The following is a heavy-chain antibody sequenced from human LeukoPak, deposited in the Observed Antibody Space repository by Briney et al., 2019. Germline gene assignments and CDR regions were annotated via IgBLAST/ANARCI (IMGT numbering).Heavy chain of an antibody. D-gene: IGHD5-18*01. Sequence: SETLSLTCTVSGGSISSSNYYWGWIRQPPGKGLEWIGYIYYSGSTYYNPSLKSRVTISVDTSKNQFSLKLSSVTAADTAVYYCARVSSRYSYSSFDYWGQGTLVTVSS. V-gene: IGHV4-39*07. CDR3: ARVSSRYSYSSFDY. CDR1: GGSISSSNYY. J-gene: IGHJ4*02. CDR2: IYYSGST.